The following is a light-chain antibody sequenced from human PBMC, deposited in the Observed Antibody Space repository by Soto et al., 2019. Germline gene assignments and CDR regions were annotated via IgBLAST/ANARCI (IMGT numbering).Light chain of an antibody. CDR1: QSVSSSY. Sequence: EIVLTQSPGTLSLSLGERATVSCRASQSVSSSYLAWYQQKPGQAPRLLIYGASSRATGIPDRFSGSGSGTDFTLTISRLEPEDFAVYSCQQYGSSPPSFGQGTKVEIK. V-gene: IGKV3-20*01. J-gene: IGKJ1*01. CDR3: QQYGSSPPS. CDR2: GAS.